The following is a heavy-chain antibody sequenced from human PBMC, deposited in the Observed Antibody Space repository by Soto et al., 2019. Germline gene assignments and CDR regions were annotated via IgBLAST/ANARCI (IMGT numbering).Heavy chain of an antibody. V-gene: IGHV3-30*03. Sequence: QVQLVESGGGVVQPGRSLRLSCAASGFTFSTYGMHWVRQAPGKGLEWVAVISYDGRNNHYAESVKGRITISRDNSKNTVYLQMNSLRGEDTAVYYCARDHGGNWYDSSGYSDWYFDLWGRGTLVTVSS. CDR3: ARDHGGNWYDSSGYSDWYFDL. J-gene: IGHJ2*01. CDR1: GFTFSTYG. CDR2: ISYDGRNN. D-gene: IGHD3-22*01.